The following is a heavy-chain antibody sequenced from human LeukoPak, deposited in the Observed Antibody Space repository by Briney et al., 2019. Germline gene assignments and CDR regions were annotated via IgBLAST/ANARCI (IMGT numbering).Heavy chain of an antibody. CDR1: GYTFTGYY. Sequence: GASVKVSCKASGYTFTGYYMHWVGQAPGQGLEGMGWISAYNGNTNYAQKLQGRVTMTTDTSTSTAYMELRSLRSDDTAVYYCARKDYYDSSGYYDWGQGTLVTVSS. CDR3: ARKDYYDSSGYYD. J-gene: IGHJ4*02. CDR2: ISAYNGNT. D-gene: IGHD3-22*01. V-gene: IGHV1-18*04.